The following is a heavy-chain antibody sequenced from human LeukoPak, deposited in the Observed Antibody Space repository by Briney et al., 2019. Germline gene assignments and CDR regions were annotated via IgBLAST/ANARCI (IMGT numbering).Heavy chain of an antibody. CDR2: IYYSGST. V-gene: IGHV4-59*01. J-gene: IGHJ5*02. Sequence: PSETLSLTCTVSGGSISSYYWSWIRQPPGKGLEWIGDIYYSGSTNYNPSLKSRVTISVDTSKNQFSLKLSSVTAADTAVYYCARGPHDYGDYALFDPWGQGTLVTVSS. D-gene: IGHD4-17*01. CDR1: GGSISSYY. CDR3: ARGPHDYGDYALFDP.